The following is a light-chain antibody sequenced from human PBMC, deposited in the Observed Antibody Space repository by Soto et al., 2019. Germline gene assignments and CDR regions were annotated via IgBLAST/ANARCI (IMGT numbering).Light chain of an antibody. J-gene: IGKJ5*01. V-gene: IGKV3-15*01. Sequence: EIVLTQSPDTLSLSPGERATLSCRASQSVSSSYLAWYQQKPGQAPRLLIYGASTRATGVSGRFSGSGSGTEFTLTITSLQSEDFAVYYCQQYNDWPITFGQGTRLEIK. CDR3: QQYNDWPIT. CDR1: QSVSSSY. CDR2: GAS.